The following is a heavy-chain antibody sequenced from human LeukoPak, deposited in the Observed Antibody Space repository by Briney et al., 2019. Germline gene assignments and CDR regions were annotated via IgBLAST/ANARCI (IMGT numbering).Heavy chain of an antibody. CDR1: GGSISSYY. J-gene: IGHJ6*03. Sequence: SETLSLTCTVSGGSISSYYWSWIRQPAGKGLEWIGRIYTSGSTYYNPSLKSRVTISVDTSKNQFSLKLSSVTAADTAVYYCAREYGSGSLAYYYYYMDVWGKGTTVTVSS. CDR2: IYTSGST. V-gene: IGHV4-4*07. D-gene: IGHD3-10*01. CDR3: AREYGSGSLAYYYYYMDV.